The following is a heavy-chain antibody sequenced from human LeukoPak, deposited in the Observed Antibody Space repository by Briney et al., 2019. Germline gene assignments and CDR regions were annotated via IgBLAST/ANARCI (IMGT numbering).Heavy chain of an antibody. J-gene: IGHJ4*02. CDR2: ISSRSTYI. V-gene: IGHV3-11*06. Sequence: GGSLRLACTASGFSFSDYYMSWIRQAPGEGLGWISYISSRSTYISDADSVKGRFTISRDNAKNLLFLQMNSLRVEDTALYYCARGGTGAFDYWGQGILVTVSS. CDR3: ARGGTGAFDY. CDR1: GFSFSDYY. D-gene: IGHD2-8*02.